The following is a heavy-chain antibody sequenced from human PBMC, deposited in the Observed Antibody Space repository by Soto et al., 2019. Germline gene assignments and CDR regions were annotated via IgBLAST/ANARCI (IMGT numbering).Heavy chain of an antibody. J-gene: IGHJ4*02. V-gene: IGHV1-24*01. CDR1: GYTLTELS. CDR2: FDPEDGET. CDR3: ATVRPSSGGIDY. D-gene: IGHD6-19*01. Sequence: ASVKVSCKVSGYTLTELSMHWVRQAPGKGLEWMGGFDPEDGETIYAQKFQGRVTMTEDTSTDTAYMELSSLRSEDTAVYYCATVRPSSGGIDYWGQGILVTVSS.